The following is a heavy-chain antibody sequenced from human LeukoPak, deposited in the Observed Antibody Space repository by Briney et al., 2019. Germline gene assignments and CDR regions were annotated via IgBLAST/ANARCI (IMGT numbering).Heavy chain of an antibody. CDR1: GFTVSSNY. Sequence: GGSLRLSCAASGFTVSSNYMSWVRQAPGKGLEWVSVIYSGGSTYYADSVKGRFTISRDNSKNTLYLQMNSLRAEDTAVYYCARDLTMVRGHQRWFDPWGQGSLVTVSS. CDR3: ARDLTMVRGHQRWFDP. V-gene: IGHV3-66*01. D-gene: IGHD3-10*01. J-gene: IGHJ5*02. CDR2: IYSGGST.